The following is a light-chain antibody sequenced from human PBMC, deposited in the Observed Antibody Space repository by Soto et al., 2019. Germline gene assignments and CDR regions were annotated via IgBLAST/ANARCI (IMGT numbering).Light chain of an antibody. V-gene: IGLV1-40*01. J-gene: IGLJ2*01. Sequence: QAVVTQPPSVSGAPGQRVTISCTGSSSNIGAGYDVHWYQQLPGTAPKLLIYVNSNRPSGVPDRFSGSKSGTSASLAITGLQAEDEADYYCRSYDSSLSVVFGGGTKLTVL. CDR1: SSNIGAGYD. CDR2: VNS. CDR3: RSYDSSLSVV.